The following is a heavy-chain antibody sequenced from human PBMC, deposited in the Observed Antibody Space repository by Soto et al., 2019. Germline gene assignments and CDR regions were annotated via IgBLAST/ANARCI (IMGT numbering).Heavy chain of an antibody. CDR1: GYTFTTYG. Sequence: QVQLVQSGAEVKKPGASVKVSCKASGYTFTTYGISWVRQAPGQGLEWMGWINAYNGNTHYARKRQGRVTMTTDTTTSTVYMERRSLRSDDTAVYYCARDPVAGTYFDYWGQGTLVTVSS. CDR3: ARDPVAGTYFDY. CDR2: INAYNGNT. D-gene: IGHD6-19*01. V-gene: IGHV1-18*01. J-gene: IGHJ4*02.